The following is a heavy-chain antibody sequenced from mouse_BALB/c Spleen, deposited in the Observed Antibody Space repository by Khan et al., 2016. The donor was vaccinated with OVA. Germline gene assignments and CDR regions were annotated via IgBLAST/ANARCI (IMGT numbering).Heavy chain of an antibody. D-gene: IGHD1-2*01. CDR3: ARELRLGGFAY. CDR2: IWGDGST. CDR1: GFSLTGFG. J-gene: IGHJ3*01. Sequence: VQLQESGPGLVAPSQSLSITCTVSGFSLTGFGINWVRQPPGKGLEWLGMIWGDGSTDYNSALKPRLSISKDNSKSQVFLKMNSLQTDDTARYYCARELRLGGFAYWGQGTLVTVSA. V-gene: IGHV2-6-7*01.